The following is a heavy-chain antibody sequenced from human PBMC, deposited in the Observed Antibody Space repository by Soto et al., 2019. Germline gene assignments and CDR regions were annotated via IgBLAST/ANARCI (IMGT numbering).Heavy chain of an antibody. CDR1: GGSIRSSSFY. V-gene: IGHV4-39*01. J-gene: IGHJ4*02. CDR2: FYYSGST. CDR3: ARRFYDGNEGFNY. D-gene: IGHD5-12*01. Sequence: SETLSLTCTVSGGSIRSSSFYWGWIRQPPGRGLEWIGGFYYSGSTYYNPSLKSRVTISVDTPKNQFSLNLSSVTAADTAVYYCARRFYDGNEGFNYWGQGALVTVSS.